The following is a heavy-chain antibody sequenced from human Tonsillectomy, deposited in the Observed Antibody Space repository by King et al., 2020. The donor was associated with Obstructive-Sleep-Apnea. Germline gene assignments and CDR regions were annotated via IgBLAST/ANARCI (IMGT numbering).Heavy chain of an antibody. D-gene: IGHD2-2*01. CDR1: GYTFTSYG. Sequence: QLVQSGAEVKKPGASVKVSCKASGYTFTSYGISWVLQHPGQGLEWMGWLSAYNGNTNSAKKLQGRVTMTTDTATRTAYMELRSLRSDDTAVYYCARCSSTSCDYWGQGTLVTVSS. J-gene: IGHJ4*02. V-gene: IGHV1-18*04. CDR2: LSAYNGNT. CDR3: ARCSSTSCDY.